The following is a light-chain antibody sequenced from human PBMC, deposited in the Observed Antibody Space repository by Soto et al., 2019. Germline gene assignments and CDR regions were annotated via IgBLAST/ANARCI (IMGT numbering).Light chain of an antibody. J-gene: IGKJ2*01. CDR1: QDISNY. Sequence: DIQMTQSPSSLSASVGDRVTITCQASQDISNYLNWYQQKPGKAPKLLIYDASNLETGVPSSFSGSGSGTDFTFIITNLQPEDIATYYCQQYDNLPYTFGQGTKLEIK. V-gene: IGKV1-33*01. CDR2: DAS. CDR3: QQYDNLPYT.